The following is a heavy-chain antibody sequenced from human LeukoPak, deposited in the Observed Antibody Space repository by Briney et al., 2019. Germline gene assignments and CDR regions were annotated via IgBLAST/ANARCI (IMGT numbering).Heavy chain of an antibody. J-gene: IGHJ4*02. D-gene: IGHD6-6*01. Sequence: AGGSLRLSCAASGFTFSSFGVHWVRQAPGKGLEWVANIKHDGSQRYYVDSVRGRFTISRDKAKNSLFLQMNGLRAEDTAVYYCARRGGSSSRRSPIDYWGEGTLVTVSS. CDR3: ARRGGSSSRRSPIDY. CDR2: IKHDGSQR. CDR1: GFTFSSFG. V-gene: IGHV3-7*01.